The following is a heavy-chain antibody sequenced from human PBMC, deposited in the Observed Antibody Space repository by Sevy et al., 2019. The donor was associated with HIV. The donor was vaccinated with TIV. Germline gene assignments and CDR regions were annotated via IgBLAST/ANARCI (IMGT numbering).Heavy chain of an antibody. Sequence: GGSLRLSCAASAFTFSTYWMSWVRQAPGKGLEWVANIKQDGSEKYYVDSVKGRFTISRDNAKNSLYRLMNSLRAEDTAVYYCARTRIAGASNPRNDAFDIWGQGTMVTVSS. D-gene: IGHD6-19*01. CDR2: IKQDGSEK. V-gene: IGHV3-7*01. CDR1: AFTFSTYW. J-gene: IGHJ3*02. CDR3: ARTRIAGASNPRNDAFDI.